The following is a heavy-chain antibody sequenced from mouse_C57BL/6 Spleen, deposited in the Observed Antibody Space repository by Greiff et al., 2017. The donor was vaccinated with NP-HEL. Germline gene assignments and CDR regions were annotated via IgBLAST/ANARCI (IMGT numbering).Heavy chain of an antibody. D-gene: IGHD1-1*01. CDR3: AKNYYGSSYGFAY. CDR2: IYPGDGDT. CDR1: GYAFSSSW. Sequence: QVQLKASGPELVKPGASVKISCKASGYAFSSSWLNWVKQRPGTGLEWIGRIYPGDGDTNYNGKFKGKATLTADKSSSTAYMQLSSLTSEDSAVYFCAKNYYGSSYGFAYWGQGTLVTVSA. V-gene: IGHV1-82*01. J-gene: IGHJ3*01.